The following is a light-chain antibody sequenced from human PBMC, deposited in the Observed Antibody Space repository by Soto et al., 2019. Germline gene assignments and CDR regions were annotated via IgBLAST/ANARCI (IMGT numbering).Light chain of an antibody. J-gene: IGKJ5*01. V-gene: IGKV3-11*01. CDR3: QQRNDWQVT. CDR1: QNVYSY. Sequence: IVLTLSVATLSLYKGERATLSCRASQNVYSYVAWYQQKPGQAPRLLIYDVSNRATGIPARFSGSGSGTDFTLTISSLEPGDFAIYYCQQRNDWQVTFGQGTRLEI. CDR2: DVS.